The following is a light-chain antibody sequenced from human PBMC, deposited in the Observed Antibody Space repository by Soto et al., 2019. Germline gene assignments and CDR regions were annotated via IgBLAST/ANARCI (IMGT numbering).Light chain of an antibody. CDR2: GAS. Sequence: DIQMTQSPSSLSASVGDRVTITCRASQSIGTYLNWYQQKPGTAPKVVIHGASSLQSGVPSRFSGGGSGTEFTLTISSLQPEDSATYYCQQSYTAPFLTFGGGTRVEIK. J-gene: IGKJ4*01. CDR1: QSIGTY. V-gene: IGKV1-39*01. CDR3: QQSYTAPFLT.